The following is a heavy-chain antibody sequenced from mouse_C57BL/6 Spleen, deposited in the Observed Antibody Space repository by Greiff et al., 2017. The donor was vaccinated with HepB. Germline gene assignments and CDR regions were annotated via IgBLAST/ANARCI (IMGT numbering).Heavy chain of an antibody. V-gene: IGHV5-6*01. Sequence: EVMLVESGGDLVKPGGSLKLSCAASGFTFSSYGMSWVRQTPDKRLEWVATISSGGSYTYYPDSVKGRFTISRDNAKNTLYLQMSSLKSKDTAMYYCARKTGSDAMDYWGQGTSVTVSS. CDR2: ISSGGSYT. CDR3: ARKTGSDAMDY. D-gene: IGHD4-1*01. CDR1: GFTFSSYG. J-gene: IGHJ4*01.